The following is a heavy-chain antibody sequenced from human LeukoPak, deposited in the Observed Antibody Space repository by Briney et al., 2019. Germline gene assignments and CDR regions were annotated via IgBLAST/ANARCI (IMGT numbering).Heavy chain of an antibody. Sequence: GESLKISCKGSGYSFTSLWIGWVRQMPGKGLEWMGIIYPGDSDTRYSPSFEGQVTISADKSISTAYLEWSNLKASDTAIYYCARRYGRPFDYRGQGTLVTVSS. CDR2: IYPGDSDT. J-gene: IGHJ4*02. V-gene: IGHV5-51*01. CDR1: GYSFTSLW. D-gene: IGHD4-17*01. CDR3: ARRYGRPFDY.